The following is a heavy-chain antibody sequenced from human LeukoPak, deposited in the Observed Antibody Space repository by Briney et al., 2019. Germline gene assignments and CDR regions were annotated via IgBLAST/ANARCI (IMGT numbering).Heavy chain of an antibody. Sequence: PGGSLRLSCVDSGFTFSSYSMNWVRQAPGKGLEWVSSITRSSNYIYYADSVKGRFTISRDNAKNSLYLQMNSLRAEDTAVYYCASSRYDSSGYYGIIAYWGQGTLVTVSS. J-gene: IGHJ4*02. CDR2: ITRSSNYI. V-gene: IGHV3-21*01. CDR3: ASSRYDSSGYYGIIAY. D-gene: IGHD3-22*01. CDR1: GFTFSSYS.